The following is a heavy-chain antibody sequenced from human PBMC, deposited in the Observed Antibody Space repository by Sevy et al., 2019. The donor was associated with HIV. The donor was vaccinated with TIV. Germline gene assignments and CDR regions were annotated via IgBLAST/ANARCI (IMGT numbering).Heavy chain of an antibody. CDR1: GFTFSNAW. J-gene: IGHJ4*02. Sequence: GGSLRLSCAASGFTFSNAWMSWVRQAPGKGLEWVGRIKSKTDGGKTDYAAPVKGRFTISREDSKNTLYLQMNSLKTEDTAVYYCTTDGPIEYYYDSSGYYEGGDYWGQGTLVTVSS. D-gene: IGHD3-22*01. V-gene: IGHV3-15*01. CDR2: IKSKTDGGKT. CDR3: TTDGPIEYYYDSSGYYEGGDY.